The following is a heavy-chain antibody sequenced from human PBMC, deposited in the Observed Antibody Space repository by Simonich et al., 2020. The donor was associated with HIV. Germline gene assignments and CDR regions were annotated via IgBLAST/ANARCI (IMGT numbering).Heavy chain of an antibody. CDR1: GYTFTTYS. V-gene: IGHV1-3*01. CDR2: INAGNGNT. Sequence: QVHLVQSGAEVKKPGDSVKLSCKASGYTFTTYSMHWVRQAPGQRLAWMGWINAGNGNTKYSQKVQCRVTITRDTSASTAYMVLSSLTSEDTAVYYCARDSATRTDAGAFDIWGQGTMVTVSS. J-gene: IGHJ3*02. CDR3: ARDSATRTDAGAFDI. D-gene: IGHD1-1*01.